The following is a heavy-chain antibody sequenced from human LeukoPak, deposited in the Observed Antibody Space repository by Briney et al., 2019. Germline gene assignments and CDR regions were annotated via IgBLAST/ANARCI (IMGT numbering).Heavy chain of an antibody. V-gene: IGHV1-46*01. Sequence: PGASVKVSCKTSGYTFTTYYMHWVRQAPGQGLEWMGIINPTTGVTNYAQKFQGRVSMTRDTSASTVYMELRSLRSDDTAVYYCARVSGQLWLRGLDYWGQGTLVTVSS. CDR3: ARVSGQLWLRGLDY. CDR2: INPTTGVT. D-gene: IGHD5-18*01. J-gene: IGHJ4*02. CDR1: GYTFTTYY.